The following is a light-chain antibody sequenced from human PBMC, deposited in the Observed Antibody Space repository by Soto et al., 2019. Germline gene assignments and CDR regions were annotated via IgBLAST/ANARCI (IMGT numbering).Light chain of an antibody. CDR1: SSDVGSYTR. V-gene: IGLV2-18*02. CDR2: EVT. J-gene: IGLJ2*01. CDR3: SSSTSNNTLV. Sequence: QSALTQPPSVSGSPGQSVTISCTGTSSDVGSYTRVSWYHQPPGTAPKLMIYEVTNRPSGVPDRCSGSKSGNTASLTISGLQDEDEADYYCSSSTSNNTLVFGGGTKLTVL.